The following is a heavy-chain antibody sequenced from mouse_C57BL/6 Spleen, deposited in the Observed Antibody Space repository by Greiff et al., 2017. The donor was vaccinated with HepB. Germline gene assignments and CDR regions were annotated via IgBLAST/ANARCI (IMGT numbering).Heavy chain of an antibody. J-gene: IGHJ2*01. CDR3: AREGVVAPYYFDY. V-gene: IGHV3-6*01. Sequence: ESGPGLVKPSQSLSLTCSVTGYSITSGYYWNWIRQFPGNKLEWMGYISYDGSNNYNPSLKNRISITRDTSKNQFFLKLNSVTTEDTATYYCAREGVVAPYYFDYWGQGTTLTVSS. CDR1: GYSITSGYY. CDR2: ISYDGSN. D-gene: IGHD1-1*01.